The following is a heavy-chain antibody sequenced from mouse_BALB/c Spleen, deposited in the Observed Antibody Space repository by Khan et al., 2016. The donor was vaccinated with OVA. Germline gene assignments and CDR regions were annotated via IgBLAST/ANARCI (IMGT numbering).Heavy chain of an antibody. V-gene: IGHV5-9-3*01. CDR2: ISSGGDST. CDR1: GFTFSSYA. D-gene: IGHD1-1*01. Sequence: VQLKESGGGLVKPGGSLKLSCAASGFTFSSYAMSWVRQTPEKRLDWVATISSGGDSTYYPDSVKGQFTISRDNAKNTLYLQMSSLRSEDTAMYYCARPPITTVVATSYWFFDVWGAGTTVTVSS. CDR3: ARPPITTVVATSYWFFDV. J-gene: IGHJ1*01.